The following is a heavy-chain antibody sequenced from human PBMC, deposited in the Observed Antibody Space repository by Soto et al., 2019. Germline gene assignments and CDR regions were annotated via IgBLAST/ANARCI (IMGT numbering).Heavy chain of an antibody. CDR3: ARASLPPQKYNWFDP. J-gene: IGHJ5*02. V-gene: IGHV4-30-4*01. CDR1: GGSMSSGDYY. CDR2: IYYSGST. Sequence: PSXTLSLTCTVSGGSMSSGDYYWSWIRQPPGKGLEWIGYIYYSGSTYYNPSLKSRVTISVDTSKNQFSLKLSSVTAADTAVYYCARASLPPQKYNWFDPWGQGTLVTVSS.